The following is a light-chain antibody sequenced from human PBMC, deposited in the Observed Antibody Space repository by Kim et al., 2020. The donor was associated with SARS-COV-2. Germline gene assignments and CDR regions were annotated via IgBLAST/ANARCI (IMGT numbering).Light chain of an antibody. CDR1: SSNIVSNT. Sequence: GQRVTISCSGSSSNIVSNTVNWYQQLPGTAPKLLIYSNDQRPSGVPARISGSKSGTSASLAISGLQSEDEADYYCAAWDGSLNGVVFGGGTKLTVL. V-gene: IGLV1-44*01. CDR2: SND. J-gene: IGLJ2*01. CDR3: AAWDGSLNGVV.